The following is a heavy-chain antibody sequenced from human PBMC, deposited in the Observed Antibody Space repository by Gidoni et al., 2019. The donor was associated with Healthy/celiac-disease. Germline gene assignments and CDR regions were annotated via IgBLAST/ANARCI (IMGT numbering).Heavy chain of an antibody. V-gene: IGHV4-59*01. CDR2: IYYSGST. J-gene: IGHJ3*02. CDR3: ARGSSGPGHDAFDI. Sequence: QVQLQESGPGLVKPSETLSLTCTVSGGSISSYYWSWIRQTPGKGLEWIGYIYYSGSTNYNPSHKSRVTISVDTSKNQFSLKLSSVTAADTAVYYCARGSSGPGHDAFDIWGQGTMVTVSS. CDR1: GGSISSYY. D-gene: IGHD3-22*01.